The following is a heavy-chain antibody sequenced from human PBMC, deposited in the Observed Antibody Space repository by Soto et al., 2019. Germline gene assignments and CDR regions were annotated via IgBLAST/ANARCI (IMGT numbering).Heavy chain of an antibody. D-gene: IGHD3-22*01. V-gene: IGHV1-18*04. CDR1: GYTFTSYG. CDR3: ARVLMTYYYDSSGQHHEY. J-gene: IGHJ4*02. Sequence: ASVKVSCKASGYTFTSYGISWVRQAPGQGLEWMGWISAYNGNTNYAQKLQGRVTMTTDTSTSTAYMELRSLRSDDTAVYYCARVLMTYYYDSSGQHHEYWGQGTLVSVSS. CDR2: ISAYNGNT.